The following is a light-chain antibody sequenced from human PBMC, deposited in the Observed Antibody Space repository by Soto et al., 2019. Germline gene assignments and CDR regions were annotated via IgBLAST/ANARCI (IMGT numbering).Light chain of an antibody. CDR1: QDIRKY. V-gene: IGKV1-33*01. Sequence: IQMTQSPSSLSASVGDRVTITCKATQDIRKYLNWYQQKPGKAPKLLIYDASSLETGVPSMFSGSGSGTDFTLTISCLQSEDFATYYCQQYYSFPWTFGPGTKVDIK. J-gene: IGKJ1*01. CDR3: QQYYSFPWT. CDR2: DAS.